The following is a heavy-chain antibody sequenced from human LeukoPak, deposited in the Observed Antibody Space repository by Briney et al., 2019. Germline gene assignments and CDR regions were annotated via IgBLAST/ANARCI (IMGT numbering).Heavy chain of an antibody. CDR1: GFTFSSYW. J-gene: IGHJ4*02. V-gene: IGHV3-7*01. D-gene: IGHD3-16*02. Sequence: GGSLRLSCAASGFTFSSYWMSWVRQAPGKGLEWVANIRQDGSGKYYVDSVKGRFTISRDNAKNSLYLQMNSLRAEDTAVYYCARARYDYVWGSYRFDYWGQGTLVTVSS. CDR2: IRQDGSGK. CDR3: ARARYDYVWGSYRFDY.